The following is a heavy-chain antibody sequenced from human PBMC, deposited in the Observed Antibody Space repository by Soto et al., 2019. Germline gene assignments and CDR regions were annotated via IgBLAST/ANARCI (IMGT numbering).Heavy chain of an antibody. Sequence: EVQLVESGGGLVKPGGSLRLSCAASGFTFSSYSMNWVRQAPGKGLEWVSSISSSSSYIYYADSVKGRFTISRDNAKNSLYLQMNSLRAEDTAVYYCARDREVNSNSRAYSGMDVWGQGTTVTVSS. V-gene: IGHV3-21*01. CDR2: ISSSSSYI. D-gene: IGHD4-4*01. J-gene: IGHJ6*02. CDR3: ARDREVNSNSRAYSGMDV. CDR1: GFTFSSYS.